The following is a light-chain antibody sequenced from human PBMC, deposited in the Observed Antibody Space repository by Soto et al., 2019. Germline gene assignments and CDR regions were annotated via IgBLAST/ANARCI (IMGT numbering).Light chain of an antibody. J-gene: IGLJ1*01. V-gene: IGLV1-40*01. CDR1: SSNIGAGYD. CDR3: QSYDSSLSGYV. Sequence: QLVLTQPPSVSGAPGQGVTISCTGSSSNIGAGYDVHWYQQLPGTAPKLLIYGNSNRPSGVPDRFSGSKSGTSASLAITGLQAEDGADYYCQSYDSSLSGYVFGTGTKVTVL. CDR2: GNS.